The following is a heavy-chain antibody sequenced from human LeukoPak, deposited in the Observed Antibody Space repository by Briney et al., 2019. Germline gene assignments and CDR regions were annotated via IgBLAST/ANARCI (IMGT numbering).Heavy chain of an antibody. J-gene: IGHJ4*02. Sequence: GGSLRLSCAGSGFTFSGYWMSWVRQAPRKGLEWVANIKYDGSEKYYVDSVKGRFTISRDNAKNSLYLQMNSLRVEDTAVYYCARGRSKDYWGQGTLVTVSS. CDR3: ARGRSKDY. CDR1: GFTFSGYW. CDR2: IKYDGSEK. D-gene: IGHD3-10*01. V-gene: IGHV3-7*04.